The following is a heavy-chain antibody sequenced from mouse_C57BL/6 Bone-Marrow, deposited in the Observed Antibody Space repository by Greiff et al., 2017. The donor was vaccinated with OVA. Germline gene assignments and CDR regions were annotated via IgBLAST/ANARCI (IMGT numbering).Heavy chain of an antibody. CDR2: ISSGGDYI. J-gene: IGHJ1*03. Sequence: EVQLVESGEGLVKPGGSLKLSCAASGFTFSSYAMSWVRQTPEKRLEWVAYISSGGDYIYYADTVKGRFTISRDNARNTLYLQMSSLKSEDTAMYYCTRDYYGSSYGADWYFDVWGTGTTVTVSS. D-gene: IGHD1-1*01. CDR3: TRDYYGSSYGADWYFDV. V-gene: IGHV5-9-1*02. CDR1: GFTFSSYA.